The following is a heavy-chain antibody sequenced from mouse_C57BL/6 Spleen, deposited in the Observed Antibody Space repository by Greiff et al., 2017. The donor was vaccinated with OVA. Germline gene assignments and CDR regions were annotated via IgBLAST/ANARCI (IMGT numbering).Heavy chain of an antibody. CDR1: GYTFTSYW. CDR2: IDPSDSYT. D-gene: IGHD1-1*01. CDR3: ARRVFITTVVAHFDY. V-gene: IGHV1-50*01. J-gene: IGHJ2*01. Sequence: VQLQQPGAELVKPGASVKLSCKASGYTFTSYWMQWVKQRPGQGLEWIGEIDPSDSYTNYNQKFKGKATLTVDTSSSTAYMQLSSLTSEDSAVYYCARRVFITTVVAHFDYWGQGTTLTVSS.